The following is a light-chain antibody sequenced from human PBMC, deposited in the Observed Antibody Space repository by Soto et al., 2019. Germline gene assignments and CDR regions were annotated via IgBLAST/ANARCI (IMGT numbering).Light chain of an antibody. CDR3: QQDNNLPPWT. CDR2: GAS. Sequence: EIVMTQSPATLSVSPVERATLSCRASQSVSSNLAWYQQKPAQAPRLLIYGASTRATGIPARFSGSGSGTEFTHTSSSLQSEDFGVYYCQQDNNLPPWTFGQGTKVEIK. CDR1: QSVSSN. J-gene: IGKJ1*01. V-gene: IGKV3-15*01.